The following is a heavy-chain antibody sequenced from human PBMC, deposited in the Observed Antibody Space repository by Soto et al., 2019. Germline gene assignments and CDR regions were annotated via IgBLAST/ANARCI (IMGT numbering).Heavy chain of an antibody. CDR2: TRIKANSYTT. Sequence: EVQLVESGGNLVQPGGSLRLSCAASGFTFSDHHMDWVRQAPGKGLEWVGRTRIKANSYTTEYAASVKGRFTISRDDSKNSLYLQMNSLKTEDTAVYYCSRDLGSWGQGTLVTVSS. CDR1: GFTFSDHH. CDR3: SRDLGS. J-gene: IGHJ5*02. V-gene: IGHV3-72*01.